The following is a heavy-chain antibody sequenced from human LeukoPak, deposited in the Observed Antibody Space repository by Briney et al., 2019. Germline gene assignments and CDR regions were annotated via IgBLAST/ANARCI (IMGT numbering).Heavy chain of an antibody. J-gene: IGHJ2*01. CDR3: AKDFALSGWYDDPGWGPERVNWYFDL. D-gene: IGHD6-19*01. V-gene: IGHV3-23*01. CDR1: GFTFSSYA. CDR2: ISGSGGST. Sequence: PGGSLRLSCAASGFTFSSYAMSWVRQAPGKGLEWVSAISGSGGSTYYADSVKGRFTISRDNSKNTLYLQMNSLRAEDTAVYYCAKDFALSGWYDDPGWGPERVNWYFDLWGRGTLVTVSS.